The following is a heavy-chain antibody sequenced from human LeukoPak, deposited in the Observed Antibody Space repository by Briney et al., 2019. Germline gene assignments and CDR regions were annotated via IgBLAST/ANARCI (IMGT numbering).Heavy chain of an antibody. V-gene: IGHV1-46*01. CDR3: ARDPADYDFWSGPNFDP. D-gene: IGHD3-3*01. Sequence: ASVKVSCKASGYTFTSYYMHWVRQAPGQGLEWMGIINPSGGSTSYAQKFQGRVTMTRDTSTSTVYMELSSLRSEDTAVYYCARDPADYDFWSGPNFDPWGQGTLVIVSS. CDR1: GYTFTSYY. J-gene: IGHJ5*02. CDR2: INPSGGST.